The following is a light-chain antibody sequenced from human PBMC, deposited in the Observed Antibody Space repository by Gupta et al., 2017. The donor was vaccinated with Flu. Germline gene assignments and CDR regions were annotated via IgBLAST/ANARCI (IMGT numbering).Light chain of an antibody. CDR3: QQYNTTPYT. CDR2: WAS. J-gene: IGKJ3*01. CDR1: QSGLYSSNKENY. Sequence: DIVMTLSLLSLSVSLGQKAPINSKSCQSGLYSSNKENYLAWYQQKPGQPPKLLIYWASTRESGVPDRFSGRGSGTDFTLTISSLQAEDVAVYYCQQYNTTPYTFGPGTKVEIK. V-gene: IGKV4-1*01.